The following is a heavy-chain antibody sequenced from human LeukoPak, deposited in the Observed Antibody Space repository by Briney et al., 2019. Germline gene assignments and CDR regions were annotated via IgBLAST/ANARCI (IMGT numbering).Heavy chain of an antibody. J-gene: IGHJ4*02. Sequence: GESLKISCKGSGYTFTNNWIGWVRQMPGKGLEWMGIIYPADSDIRYSPSFQGQVTISADKSISTAYLQWSSLKASDTAMYYCARHGLKWELLNSPDYWGQGTLVTVSS. CDR3: ARHGLKWELLNSPDY. CDR1: GYTFTNNW. CDR2: IYPADSDI. V-gene: IGHV5-51*01. D-gene: IGHD1-26*01.